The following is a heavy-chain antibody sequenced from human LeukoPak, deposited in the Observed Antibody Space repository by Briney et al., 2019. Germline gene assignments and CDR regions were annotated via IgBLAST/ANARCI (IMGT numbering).Heavy chain of an antibody. CDR3: ARESTYYDILTGYYNTECYFDY. CDR2: ISAYNGNT. Sequence: EASVKVSCKASGYTFTSYGISWVRQAPGQGLEWMGWISAYNGNTNYAQKLQGRVTMTTDTSTSTAYMELRSLRSDDTAVYYCARESTYYDILTGYYNTECYFDYWGQGTLVTVSS. D-gene: IGHD3-9*01. V-gene: IGHV1-18*01. J-gene: IGHJ4*02. CDR1: GYTFTSYG.